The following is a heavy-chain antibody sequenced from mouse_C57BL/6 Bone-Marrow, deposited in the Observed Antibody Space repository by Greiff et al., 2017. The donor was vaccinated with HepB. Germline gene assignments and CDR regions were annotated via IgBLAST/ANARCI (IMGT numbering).Heavy chain of an antibody. CDR1: GYTFTSYW. CDR2: IDPSDSYT. V-gene: IGHV1-59*01. J-gene: IGHJ2*01. CDR3: GRGYVYFDY. Sequence: QVQLQQPGAELVRPGTSVKLSCKASGYTFTSYWMHWVKQRPGQGLEWIGVIDPSDSYTNYNQKFKGKATLTVDTSSSTAYMQLSSLASEDSAVYYCGRGYVYFDYWGQGTTLTVSS.